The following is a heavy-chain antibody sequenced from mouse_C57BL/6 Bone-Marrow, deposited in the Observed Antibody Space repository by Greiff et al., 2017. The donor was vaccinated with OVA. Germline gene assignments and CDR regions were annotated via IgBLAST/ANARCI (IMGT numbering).Heavy chain of an antibody. J-gene: IGHJ2*01. CDR1: GYAFTNYL. Sequence: QVQLQQSGAELVRPGTSVKVSCKASGYAFTNYLIEWVKQRPGQGLEWIGVINPGSGGTNYNEKFKGKATLTADKSSSTAYMQLSSLASEDSAVYCCARSGWLLTFDDWGKGTTLTVSS. V-gene: IGHV1-54*01. CDR3: ARSGWLLTFDD. D-gene: IGHD2-3*01. CDR2: INPGSGGT.